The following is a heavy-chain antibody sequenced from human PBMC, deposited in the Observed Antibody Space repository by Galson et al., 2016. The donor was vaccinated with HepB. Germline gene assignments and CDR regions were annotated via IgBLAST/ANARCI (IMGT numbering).Heavy chain of an antibody. Sequence: SETLSLTCTVSDGSIRSSSFSWGWIRQPPGKGLEWIGTVYRGKTYYNPSLEGRVTISAGMPTDQLSLKLTSLTAADTAVYYCARAGLLTKASFDCWGQGTLVAVSS. J-gene: IGHJ4*02. CDR1: DGSIRSSSFS. V-gene: IGHV4-39*01. CDR2: VYRGKT. CDR3: ARAGLLTKASFDC. D-gene: IGHD4-11*01.